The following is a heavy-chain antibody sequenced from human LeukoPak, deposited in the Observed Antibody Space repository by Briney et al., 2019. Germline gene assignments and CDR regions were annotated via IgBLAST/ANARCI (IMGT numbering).Heavy chain of an antibody. Sequence: ASVTVSCKASGGTFSSYAISWVRQAPGQGLEWMGRIIPILGIANYAQTFQGRVTITADKSTSTAYMELSSLRSEDTAVYYCARVRSGSYYKGFDDGGQGTLVTVSS. CDR2: IIPILGIA. CDR3: ARVRSGSYYKGFDD. D-gene: IGHD3-10*01. V-gene: IGHV1-69*04. CDR1: GGTFSSYA. J-gene: IGHJ4*02.